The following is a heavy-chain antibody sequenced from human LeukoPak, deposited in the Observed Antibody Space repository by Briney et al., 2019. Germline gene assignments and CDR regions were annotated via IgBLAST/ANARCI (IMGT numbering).Heavy chain of an antibody. V-gene: IGHV4-4*08. CDR1: GVSVFSYY. J-gene: IGHJ2*01. D-gene: IGHD3-22*01. CDR2: IYPNGIT. CDR3: ARRAYYDSSGYHPTSGYFDL. Sequence: PSETLSLTCTVSGVSVFSYYWNWIRQGPGKGLEWLAYIYPNGITNYNPSLGSRGTISIATSKNQISLRLTSVTAADTAIYYCARRAYYDSSGYHPTSGYFDLWGRGTLVTVS.